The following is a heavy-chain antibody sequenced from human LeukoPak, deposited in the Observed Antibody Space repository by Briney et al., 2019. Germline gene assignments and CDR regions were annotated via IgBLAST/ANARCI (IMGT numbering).Heavy chain of an antibody. Sequence: SETLSLTCAVYGGSFSGYYWSWIRQPPGKGLEWIGEINHSGSTNYNPSLKSRVTISVDTSKNQFSLKLSSVTAADTAVYYCARGYRTPTDYWGQGTLVTVSS. V-gene: IGHV4-34*01. CDR2: INHSGST. CDR3: ARGYRTPTDY. CDR1: GGSFSGYY. J-gene: IGHJ4*02. D-gene: IGHD4-23*01.